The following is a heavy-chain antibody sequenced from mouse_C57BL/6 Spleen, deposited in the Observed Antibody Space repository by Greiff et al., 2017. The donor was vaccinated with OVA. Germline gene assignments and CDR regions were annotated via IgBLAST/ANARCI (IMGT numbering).Heavy chain of an antibody. Sequence: VQLKESGGDLVKPGGSLKLSCAASGFTFSSYGMSWVRQTPDKRLEWVATISSGGSYTYYPDSVKGRFTISRDNAKNTLYLQMSSLKSEDTAMYYCARLGDEEDAMDYWGQGTSVTVSS. J-gene: IGHJ4*01. CDR2: ISSGGSYT. CDR3: ARLGDEEDAMDY. CDR1: GFTFSSYG. V-gene: IGHV5-6*01.